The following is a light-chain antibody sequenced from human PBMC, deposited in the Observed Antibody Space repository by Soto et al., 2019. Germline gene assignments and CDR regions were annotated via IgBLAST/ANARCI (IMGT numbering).Light chain of an antibody. Sequence: QSVLTQPASVSGSPGQSITISCTGTSSDVGTYNYVSWYQQHPGKAPKVMIYEVTYRPSGVSNRFSGSKSGNTASLTISGLQAEDEDEYYCSSYTGSSTLYVFGTGTKV. CDR3: SSYTGSSTLYV. CDR1: SSDVGTYNY. CDR2: EVT. V-gene: IGLV2-14*01. J-gene: IGLJ1*01.